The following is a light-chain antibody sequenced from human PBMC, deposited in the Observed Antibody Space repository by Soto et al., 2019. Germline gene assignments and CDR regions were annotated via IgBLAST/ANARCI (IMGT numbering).Light chain of an antibody. Sequence: QSELTQPPSVSGAPGQRVAISCTGSTSNIGAPYDVHWYQHLPGAAPKLLIYGDNNRPSGVPDRFSGSKSGTSASLAITSLQAEDEADYYCQSYDISLHNYVFGTGTKVTVL. CDR2: GDN. V-gene: IGLV1-40*01. CDR3: QSYDISLHNYV. J-gene: IGLJ1*01. CDR1: TSNIGAPYD.